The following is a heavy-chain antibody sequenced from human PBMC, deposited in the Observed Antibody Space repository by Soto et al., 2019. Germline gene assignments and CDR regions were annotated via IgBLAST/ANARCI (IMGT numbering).Heavy chain of an antibody. V-gene: IGHV3-33*01. CDR2: IWYDGSNK. Sequence: GSLRLSCAASGFTFSSYGMHWVRQAPGKGLEWVAVIWYDGSNKYYADSVKGRFTISRDNSKNTLYLQMNSLRAEDTAVYYCARGTLDFYYYFDYWGQGTLVTVSS. CDR1: GFTFSSYG. CDR3: ARGTLDFYYYFDY. D-gene: IGHD1-26*01. J-gene: IGHJ4*02.